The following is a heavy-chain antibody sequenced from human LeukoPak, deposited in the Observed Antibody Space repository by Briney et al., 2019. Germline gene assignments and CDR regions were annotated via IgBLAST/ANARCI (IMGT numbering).Heavy chain of an antibody. CDR3: ARATWLRFFDY. V-gene: IGHV4-34*01. CDR1: GGSFSGYY. D-gene: IGHD5-12*01. Sequence: SETLSLTCAVYGGSFSGYYWSWIRQPPGKGLEWIGEINHSGSTHYNPSLKSRVTISVDTSKNQIYLKLSSVPAAETAVYYCARATWLRFFDYWGQGTLVTVSS. CDR2: INHSGST. J-gene: IGHJ4*02.